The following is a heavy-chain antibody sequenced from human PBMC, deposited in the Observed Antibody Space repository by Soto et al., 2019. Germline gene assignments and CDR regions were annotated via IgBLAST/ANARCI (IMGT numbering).Heavy chain of an antibody. CDR1: GGSISSGDYY. V-gene: IGHV4-30-4*01. CDR2: IYYSGST. D-gene: IGHD2-15*01. J-gene: IGHJ6*02. Sequence: QVQLQESGPGLVKPSQTLSLTCTVSGGSISSGDYYWSWIRQPPGKGLEWIGYIYYSGSTYYNPSLKSRVTISVDTSKNQFSLKLSSVTAADTAVYYCARGLGSGYYYYYGMDVWGQGTTVTVSS. CDR3: ARGLGSGYYYYYGMDV.